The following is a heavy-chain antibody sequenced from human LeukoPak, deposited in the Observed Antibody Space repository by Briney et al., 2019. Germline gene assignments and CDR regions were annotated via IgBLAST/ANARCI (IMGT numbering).Heavy chain of an antibody. J-gene: IGHJ5*02. CDR2: IYPGDSDT. Sequence: GESLKISCKGSGYSFTNYWIGWVRQMPGKGLEWMGIIYPGDSDTRYSPSFQGQVTISADKSISTAYLQWSSLKASDTAMYYCARASYSSSWSSWFDPWGQGTLVTVSS. CDR1: GYSFTNYW. CDR3: ARASYSSSWSSWFDP. D-gene: IGHD6-13*01. V-gene: IGHV5-51*01.